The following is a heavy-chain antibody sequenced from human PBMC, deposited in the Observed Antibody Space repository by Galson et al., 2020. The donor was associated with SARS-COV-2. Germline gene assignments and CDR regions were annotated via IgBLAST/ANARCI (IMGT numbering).Heavy chain of an antibody. J-gene: IGHJ5*01. CDR3: ARDRRCSGDSCFSSRWFES. CDR1: GGTFSAYY. CDR2: ITHRGAT. Sequence: ETSETLSLTCAVSGGTFSAYYWTWLRHPPGTGLEWIWEITHRGATNSIPSLKSRVTLSVDTSKNQFSLRLTSVTAADTAIYFCARDRRCSGDSCFSSRWFESWGQCTLVTVSS. D-gene: IGHD2-15*01. V-gene: IGHV4-34*01.